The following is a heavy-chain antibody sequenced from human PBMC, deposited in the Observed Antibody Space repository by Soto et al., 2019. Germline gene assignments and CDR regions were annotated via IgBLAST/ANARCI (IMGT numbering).Heavy chain of an antibody. J-gene: IGHJ4*02. V-gene: IGHV1-3*01. D-gene: IGHD1-26*01. CDR2: INGGNGNT. Sequence: QVQLVQSGAELKKPGASVKVSCKASGNTVPNYAIHWVRQAPGQRLEWMGWINGGNGNTYYSENFQGRVTFTRDTSAGTVYMQLSSLTSEDTVVYYCARDDSGFSGSHYIDYFNYWGQGALVTVSS. CDR1: GNTVPNYA. CDR3: ARDDSGFSGSHYIDYFNY.